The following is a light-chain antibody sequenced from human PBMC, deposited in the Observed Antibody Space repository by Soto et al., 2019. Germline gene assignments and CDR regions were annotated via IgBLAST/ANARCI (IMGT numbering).Light chain of an antibody. V-gene: IGKV2-28*01. CDR3: MQDLQTPYS. Sequence: DIVMTQSPLSLSVTPGEPASISCRSSQSLLHLNGYNYLDWYLQKPGQSPHLMIYVGSTRASGVPDRFSGSGSRTDFTLTISRVEADDVGVYYCMQDLQTPYSFGQGTKLEIK. J-gene: IGKJ2*03. CDR1: QSLLHLNGYNY. CDR2: VGS.